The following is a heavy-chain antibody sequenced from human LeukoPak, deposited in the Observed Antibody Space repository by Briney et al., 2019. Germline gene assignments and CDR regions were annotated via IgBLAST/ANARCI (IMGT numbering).Heavy chain of an antibody. CDR1: GFSLSTSGVG. CDR3: AHSYCSSTSCVGFDY. Sequence: SGPTLVKPTQTLTLTCTFSGFSLSTSGVGVGWIRQPPGKALEWLALIYWDDDKRYSPSLKSSLTITKDTSKNQVVLTMTNMHPMDTATDYCAHSYCSSTSCVGFDYWGQGTLVTVSS. D-gene: IGHD2-2*01. J-gene: IGHJ4*02. V-gene: IGHV2-5*02. CDR2: IYWDDDK.